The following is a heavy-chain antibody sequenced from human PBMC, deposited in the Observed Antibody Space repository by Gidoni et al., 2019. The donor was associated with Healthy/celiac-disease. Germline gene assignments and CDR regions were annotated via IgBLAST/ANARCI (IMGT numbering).Heavy chain of an antibody. CDR3: ARDGARYNWNYVWFDP. Sequence: QVQLVESGGGVVQPGRSLRLSCAASGFTFSSYGMHWVRQAPGKGLEWVAVIWYDGSNKYYADSVKGRFTISRDNSKNTLYLQMNSLRAEDTAVYYCARDGARYNWNYVWFDPWGQGTLVTVSS. CDR2: IWYDGSNK. V-gene: IGHV3-33*01. CDR1: GFTFSSYG. D-gene: IGHD1-7*01. J-gene: IGHJ5*02.